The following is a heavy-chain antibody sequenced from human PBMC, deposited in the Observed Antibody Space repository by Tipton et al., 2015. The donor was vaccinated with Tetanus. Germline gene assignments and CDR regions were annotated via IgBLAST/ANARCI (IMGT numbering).Heavy chain of an antibody. CDR1: GGSISSYY. J-gene: IGHJ4*02. CDR3: ARGHLRGLVVALFDY. CDR2: IYYSGST. V-gene: IGHV4-59*01. D-gene: IGHD2-15*01. Sequence: TLSLTCTVSGGSISSYYWSWIRQPPGKGLEWIGYIYYSGSTNYNPSLKSRVTISVDTSRNQFSLKLSSVTAADTAVYYCARGHLRGLVVALFDYWGQGTLVTVSS.